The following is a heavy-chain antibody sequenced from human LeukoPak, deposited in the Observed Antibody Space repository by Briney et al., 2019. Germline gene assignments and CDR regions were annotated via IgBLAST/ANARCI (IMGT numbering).Heavy chain of an antibody. CDR1: GYTFSSYD. CDR2: MNPNSGNT. V-gene: IGHV1-8*01. CDR3: ARGDSTAMAIDY. D-gene: IGHD5-18*01. J-gene: IGHJ4*02. Sequence: ASVKVSCKASGYTFSSYDMNWVRQATGQGLEWMGWMNPNSGNTGYAQKFQGGVTMTRNTSIRTAYMELSSLRSEDTAVYYCARGDSTAMAIDYWGQGTPVTVSS.